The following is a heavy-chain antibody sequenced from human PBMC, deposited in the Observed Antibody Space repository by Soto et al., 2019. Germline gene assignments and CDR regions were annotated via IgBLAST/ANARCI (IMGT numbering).Heavy chain of an antibody. V-gene: IGHV3-33*01. Sequence: QVQLAESGGGVVQSGRSLRLSCAASGFALSSFDMHWVRQAPGKGLEWVAVIWYDGSNEYYADSVKGRFTISRDNSKNTLYLQMKSLRVEDTAVYYCERDALVRGVHPPDYWGQGTLVTVSS. CDR3: ERDALVRGVHPPDY. CDR2: IWYDGSNE. CDR1: GFALSSFD. J-gene: IGHJ4*02. D-gene: IGHD3-10*01.